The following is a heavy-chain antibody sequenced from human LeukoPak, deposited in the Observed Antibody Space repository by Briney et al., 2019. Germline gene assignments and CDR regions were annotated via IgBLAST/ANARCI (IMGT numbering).Heavy chain of an antibody. D-gene: IGHD4-17*01. V-gene: IGHV1-18*01. CDR1: GYTFTSYG. J-gene: IGHJ3*02. Sequence: ASVKVSCKASGYTFTSYGISWVRQAPGQGLEWMGWISAYNGNTNYAQKFQGRVTMTRDTSISTAYMELSRLRSDDTAVYYCARSYGGDAFDIWGQGTMVTVSS. CDR2: ISAYNGNT. CDR3: ARSYGGDAFDI.